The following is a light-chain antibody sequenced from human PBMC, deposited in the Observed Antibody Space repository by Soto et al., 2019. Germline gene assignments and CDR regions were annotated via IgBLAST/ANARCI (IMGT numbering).Light chain of an antibody. V-gene: IGKV3-20*01. J-gene: IGKJ1*01. Sequence: EIVLTQSPGTLSLSPGERATLSCRASQSVSSSYLAWYQQKLGQAPRLLIYGASSRATGIPDRFSGSGSGTDFTLTISRLEPEDFAVYYCQQYGSSPTTFGKGTKV. CDR3: QQYGSSPTT. CDR1: QSVSSSY. CDR2: GAS.